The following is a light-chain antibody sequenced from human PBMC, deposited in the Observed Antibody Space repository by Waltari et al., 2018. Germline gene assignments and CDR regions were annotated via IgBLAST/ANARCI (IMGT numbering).Light chain of an antibody. CDR1: KLGDKY. Sequence: SYELTQPPSVSVSPGQTASITCSGDKLGDKYVCWYQQKPGQSPWLVIYQDTKRPSGILERYAGSNSGNTATLTISGTQAMDEADYYCQAWDSSTVVFGGGTKLTVL. V-gene: IGLV3-1*01. CDR2: QDT. J-gene: IGLJ2*01. CDR3: QAWDSSTVV.